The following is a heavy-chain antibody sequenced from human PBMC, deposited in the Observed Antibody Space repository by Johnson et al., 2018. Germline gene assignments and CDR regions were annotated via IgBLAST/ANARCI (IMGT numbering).Heavy chain of an antibody. Sequence: VQLQESGGGLVQPGGSLRLSCVASGFTFSRYWMHWVRPGPGKGLVWVSRLNSYGSSTTYADSVKARFTISRDNAKNSLSLQMNSLRAENTAVYYCARDREYYYDFNAFDNWGQGTMVTVSS. D-gene: IGHD3-22*01. V-gene: IGHV3-74*01. J-gene: IGHJ3*02. CDR1: GFTFSRYW. CDR2: LNSYGSST. CDR3: ARDREYYYDFNAFDN.